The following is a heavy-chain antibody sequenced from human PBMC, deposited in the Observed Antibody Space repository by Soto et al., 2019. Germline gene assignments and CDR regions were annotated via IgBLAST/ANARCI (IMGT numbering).Heavy chain of an antibody. D-gene: IGHD2-21*01. CDR2: MSSTSGFT. CDR1: GFSFSDYY. Sequence: QVQLVESGGGLIKPGGSLRLSCAASGFSFSDYYMSWIRQAPGKGLEWLSYMSSTSGFTNYADSVKGRFIISRDNAENSLDLQMNSLGVEDTAVYYCARLDSTEFYFDYWGQGTLVTVSS. J-gene: IGHJ4*02. CDR3: ARLDSTEFYFDY. V-gene: IGHV3-11*06.